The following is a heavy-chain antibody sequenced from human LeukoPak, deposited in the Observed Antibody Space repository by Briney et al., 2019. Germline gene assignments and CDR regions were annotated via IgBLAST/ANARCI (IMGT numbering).Heavy chain of an antibody. D-gene: IGHD2-2*02. CDR2: INHSGST. Sequence: PSETLSLTCAVYGGSFSGYYWSWIRQPPGKGLEWIGEINHSGSTNYNPSLKGRVTISVDTSKNQFSLKLSSVTAADTAVYYCARRRACSSTSCYRTYNWFDPWGQGTLVTVSS. V-gene: IGHV4-34*01. J-gene: IGHJ5*02. CDR3: ARRRACSSTSCYRTYNWFDP. CDR1: GGSFSGYY.